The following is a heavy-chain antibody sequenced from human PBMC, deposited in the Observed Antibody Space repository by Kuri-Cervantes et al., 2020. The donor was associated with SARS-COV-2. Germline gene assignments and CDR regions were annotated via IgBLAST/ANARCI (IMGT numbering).Heavy chain of an antibody. CDR1: GFNFSRTV. CDR3: AKDRVGVQDF. CDR2: ISHDGKNK. Sequence: GESLKISCAAYGFNFSRTVMHWVRQAPGKGLEWVAVISHDGKNKKCIASGKGRFTISRDNSKNTLYLHMKSLRSEDTAMYYCAKDRVGVQDFWGQGTLVTDSS. D-gene: IGHD2-21*01. J-gene: IGHJ4*02. V-gene: IGHV3-30*18.